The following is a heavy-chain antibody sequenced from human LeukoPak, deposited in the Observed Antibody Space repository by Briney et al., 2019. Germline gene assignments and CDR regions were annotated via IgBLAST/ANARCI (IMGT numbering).Heavy chain of an antibody. V-gene: IGHV4-38-2*02. Sequence: SETLSLTCTVSGYSISSGYYWGWFRQPPGKGLEWIGSIYHSGSTYYNPSLKSRVTISVDTSKNQFSLKLSSVTAADTAVYYCARGGQISEYYDILTGYLPKISRPPPGFDYWGQGTLVTVSS. J-gene: IGHJ4*02. CDR1: GYSISSGYY. D-gene: IGHD3-9*01. CDR3: ARGGQISEYYDILTGYLPKISRPPPGFDY. CDR2: IYHSGST.